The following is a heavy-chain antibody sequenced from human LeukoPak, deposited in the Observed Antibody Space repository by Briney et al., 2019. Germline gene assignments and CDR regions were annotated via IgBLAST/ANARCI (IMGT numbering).Heavy chain of an antibody. J-gene: IGHJ5*02. D-gene: IGHD2-2*03. CDR2: IYYTGKT. CDR3: ARDWIGKTSINWFDP. CDR1: GDSVSNGNYY. Sequence: PSETLSLTCTVSGDSVSNGNYYWSWLRQPPGKALEWIGYIYYTGKTYYNPSLEGRVTILVDTSRNHFSVKLSSVTAADTAVYYCARDWIGKTSINWFDPWGQGTLVTVSS. V-gene: IGHV4-61*03.